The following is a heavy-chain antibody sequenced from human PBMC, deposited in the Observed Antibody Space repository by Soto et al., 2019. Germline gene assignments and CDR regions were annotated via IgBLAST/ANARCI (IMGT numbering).Heavy chain of an antibody. CDR1: GFSFSSSA. Sequence: VQLWDSGGGLVQPGGSLRLSCAASGFSFSSSAMSWVRQAPGKRLEWVSTFRESGGTTHYADPVKGRFTISRDTSNNILFLQMNSLRAEDTAIYYCTKDSHWAIISPTYDYWGQGTLVTVSS. V-gene: IGHV3-23*01. CDR3: TKDSHWAIISPTYDY. D-gene: IGHD2-2*01. CDR2: FRESGGTT. J-gene: IGHJ4*02.